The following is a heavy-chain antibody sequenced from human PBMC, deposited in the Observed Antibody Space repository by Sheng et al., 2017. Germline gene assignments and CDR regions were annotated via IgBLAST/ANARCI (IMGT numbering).Heavy chain of an antibody. CDR2: IYYIGTT. CDR3: ARNSTNMRPFDI. V-gene: IGHV4-31*03. D-gene: IGHD1-1*01. Sequence: QVQLQESGPGLVKTSQTLSLTCTVSGGSISSGVSYWSWIRQLPGKGLEWIGNIYYIGTTYYNPSLKSRVTISVDTSKNQFSLKLSSVTAADTAIYYCARNSTNMRPFDIWGQGTLVTVSS. CDR1: GGSISSGVSY. J-gene: IGHJ3*02.